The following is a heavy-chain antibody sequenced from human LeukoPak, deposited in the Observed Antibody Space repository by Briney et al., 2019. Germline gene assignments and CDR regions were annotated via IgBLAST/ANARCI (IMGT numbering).Heavy chain of an antibody. V-gene: IGHV1-18*01. CDR2: ISAYNGNT. D-gene: IGHD2-2*01. CDR1: GYTFTIYG. CDR3: ARTGYCSSTSCFVGYNWFDP. Sequence: ASVKVSCKASGYTFTIYGISWVRQAPGQGLEWMGWISAYNGNTNYAQKLQGRVTMTTDTSTSTAYMELRSLRSDDTAVYYCARTGYCSSTSCFVGYNWFDPWGQGTLVTVSS. J-gene: IGHJ5*02.